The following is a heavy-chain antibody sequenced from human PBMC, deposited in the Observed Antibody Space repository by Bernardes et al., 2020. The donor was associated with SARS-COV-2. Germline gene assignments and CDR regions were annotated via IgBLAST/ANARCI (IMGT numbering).Heavy chain of an antibody. CDR1: GYTFTDYY. Sequence: ASVKVSCKASGYTFTDYYMHWVRQAPGQWLEWMGWINPNSGGTNYAQEFQGRVTMTRDTSITTAYMELSRLRSDDTAVYYCARENWYFDLWGRGTLVTVSS. CDR3: ARENWYFDL. V-gene: IGHV1-2*02. J-gene: IGHJ2*01. CDR2: INPNSGGT.